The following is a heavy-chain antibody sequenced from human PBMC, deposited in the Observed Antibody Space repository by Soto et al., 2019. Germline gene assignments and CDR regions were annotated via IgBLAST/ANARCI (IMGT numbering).Heavy chain of an antibody. Sequence: EVQLVESGGGLVQPGGSLRLSCAASGFIININYMSWVRQAPGKGLEWVSLVYSGGGTFYADSVKGRFTVSRDSSKNTLDLQMDSLRVEDTAVYYCARRGYFAGGTCYGIYALDVWGQGAMVTVSS. CDR3: ARRGYFAGGTCYGIYALDV. D-gene: IGHD2-15*01. V-gene: IGHV3-66*01. J-gene: IGHJ3*01. CDR2: VYSGGGT. CDR1: GFIININY.